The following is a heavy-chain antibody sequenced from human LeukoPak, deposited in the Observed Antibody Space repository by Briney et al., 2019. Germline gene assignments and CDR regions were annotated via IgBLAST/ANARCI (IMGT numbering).Heavy chain of an antibody. CDR1: GGSISSSSYC. Sequence: SETLSLTCTVSGGSISSSSYCWGWIRQPPGKGLEWIGSIYYSGSTYYNPSLKSRVTISVDTSKIQFSLRLSSVTAADTAVYYCARQKSYYDSSSYYYYYYMDVWGKGTTVTVSS. D-gene: IGHD3-22*01. CDR2: IYYSGST. V-gene: IGHV4-39*01. CDR3: ARQKSYYDSSSYYYYYYMDV. J-gene: IGHJ6*03.